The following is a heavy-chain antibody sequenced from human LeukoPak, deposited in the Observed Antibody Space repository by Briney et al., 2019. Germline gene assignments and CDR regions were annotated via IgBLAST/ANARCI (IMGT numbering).Heavy chain of an antibody. J-gene: IGHJ4*02. D-gene: IGHD3-10*01. CDR2: IKSKGDGETT. CDR3: TTDLGITMIRGVTVY. V-gene: IGHV3-15*01. CDR1: GFGFTNAW. Sequence: GGSLRLSCAASGFGFTNAWMSWVRQAPGKGLEWVGRIKSKGDGETTDYAAPVKGRFTMSRDDAKATLYLQINSLITEDTAVYYCTTDLGITMIRGVTVYWGQGTLVTVSS.